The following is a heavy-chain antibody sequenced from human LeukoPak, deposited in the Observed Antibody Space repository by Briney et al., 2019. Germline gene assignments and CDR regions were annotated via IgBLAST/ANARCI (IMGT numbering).Heavy chain of an antibody. Sequence: PGGSLRLSCAASGFTFSIYAMHRVRQAPGKGLEWVSTITSTTSSTSYADSVKGRFTISRDNSKRTLYLQMNSLRAEDTAVYYCARDRSHLGSSPLHDYYYYYGMDVWGQGTTVTVSS. V-gene: IGHV3-23*01. CDR2: ITSTTSST. J-gene: IGHJ6*02. D-gene: IGHD6-6*01. CDR1: GFTFSIYA. CDR3: ARDRSHLGSSPLHDYYYYYGMDV.